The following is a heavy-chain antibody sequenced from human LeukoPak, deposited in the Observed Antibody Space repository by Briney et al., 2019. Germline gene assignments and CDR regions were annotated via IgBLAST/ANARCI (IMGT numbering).Heavy chain of an antibody. CDR2: MNPNSGNT. CDR1: GYTFTSYD. D-gene: IGHD3-10*01. V-gene: IGHV1-8*01. CDR3: ARISSPLKNPYGSGWGWYYYYYGMDV. Sequence: ASVKVSCKASGYTFTSYDINWVRQATGQGLEWMGWMNPNSGNTGYAQKFQGRVTTTRNTSISTAYMELSSLRSEDTAVYYCARISSPLKNPYGSGWGWYYYYYGMDVWGQGTTVTVSS. J-gene: IGHJ6*02.